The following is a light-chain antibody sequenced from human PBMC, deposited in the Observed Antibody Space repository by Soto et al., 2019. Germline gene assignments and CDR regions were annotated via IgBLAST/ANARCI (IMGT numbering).Light chain of an antibody. CDR3: SSYSRNTLFV. CDR2: EAT. J-gene: IGLJ1*01. V-gene: IGLV2-14*01. CDR1: SDDVGAYKY. Sequence: SVLTQPASVSGSPGQSITISCAGTSDDVGAYKYVSWYQQHPGKAPQLLIYEATNRPSGISGRFSASKSGNTASLTISGLQAEDEADYYCSSYSRNTLFVFGSGTKVTV.